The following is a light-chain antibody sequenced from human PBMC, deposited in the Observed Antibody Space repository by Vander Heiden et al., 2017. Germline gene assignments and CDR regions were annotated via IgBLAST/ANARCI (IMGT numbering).Light chain of an antibody. CDR1: KLGDKY. J-gene: IGLJ3*02. CDR3: QAWDSSRWV. CDR2: QDS. Sequence: YELTHPPSVSVSPGQTASITCSGDKLGDKYACWYQQKPGQSPVLVIYQDSKRPSGIPERFSGSNSGNTATLTISGTQAMDEADYYCQAWDSSRWVFGGGTKLTVL. V-gene: IGLV3-1*01.